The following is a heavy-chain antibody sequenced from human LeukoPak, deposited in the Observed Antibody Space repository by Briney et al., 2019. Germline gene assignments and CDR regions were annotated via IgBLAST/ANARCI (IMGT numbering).Heavy chain of an antibody. D-gene: IGHD1-26*01. CDR3: ATGRFYFDY. V-gene: IGHV4-30-4*08. CDR2: IYHSGTT. CDR1: GGSMSSVDYY. Sequence: PSQTLSLTCTVSGGSMSSVDYYWSWIRQPPRKGLEWMGYIYHSGTTYYNPSLKTRITMSVDTSKNQFSLRLTSVTAADTAVYYCATGRFYFDYWGQGTLVTVSS. J-gene: IGHJ4*02.